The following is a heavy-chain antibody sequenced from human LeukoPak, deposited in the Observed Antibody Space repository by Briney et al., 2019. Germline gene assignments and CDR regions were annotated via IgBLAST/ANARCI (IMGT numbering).Heavy chain of an antibody. CDR2: IYSGGST. CDR3: AREHALRWSRFDY. D-gene: IGHD4-23*01. J-gene: IGHJ4*02. V-gene: IGHV3-66*02. Sequence: GGSLRLSCAASGFTVSSNSMSWVRQAPGKGLEWVSVIYSGGSTYYADSVKGRFTISRDNSKNTLYLQMNSLRAEDTAVYYCAREHALRWSRFDYWGQGTLVTVSS. CDR1: GFTVSSNS.